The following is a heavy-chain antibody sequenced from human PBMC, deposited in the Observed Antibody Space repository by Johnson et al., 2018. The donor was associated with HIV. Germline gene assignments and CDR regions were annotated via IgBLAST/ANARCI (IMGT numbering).Heavy chain of an antibody. D-gene: IGHD5-18*01. CDR2: SKSGSST. Sequence: VQLVESGGGLIQPGGSLRLSCAASGFTVISNYMSWVRHAPGKGLEWVSSISKSGSSTYYADSVKGRFTISRDNAKNSLYLQMNSLRAEDTAVYYCARENVDTAMADAFDMWGQGTMVTVSS. J-gene: IGHJ3*02. V-gene: IGHV3-53*01. CDR1: GFTVISNY. CDR3: ARENVDTAMADAFDM.